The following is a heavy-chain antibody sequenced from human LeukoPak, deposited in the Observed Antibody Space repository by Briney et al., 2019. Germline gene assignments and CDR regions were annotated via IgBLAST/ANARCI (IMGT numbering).Heavy chain of an antibody. Sequence: GGSLTLSCQASGFTFSGSAMHGVRQASGKGRDGVGRIRSKANSYATAYAPSVKGRFTISRDDSKNTAYLKMNSLKTEETAGYYFTRLTVFDSSGYSLGYWGQGTLVTVSS. J-gene: IGHJ4*02. CDR1: GFTFSGSA. D-gene: IGHD3-22*01. CDR2: IRSKANSYAT. CDR3: TRLTVFDSSGYSLGY. V-gene: IGHV3-73*01.